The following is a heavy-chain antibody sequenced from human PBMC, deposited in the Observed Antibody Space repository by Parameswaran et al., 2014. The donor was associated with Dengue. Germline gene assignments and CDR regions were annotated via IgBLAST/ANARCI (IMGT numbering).Heavy chain of an antibody. V-gene: IGHV4-59*08. CDR3: ARGGTMIVVVITTPFDY. J-gene: IGHJ4*02. D-gene: IGHD3-22*01. Sequence: RWIRQPPGKGLEWIGYIYYSGSTYYNPSLKSRVTISVDTSKNQFSLKLSSVTAADTAVYYCARGGTMIVVVITTPFDYWGQGTLVTVSS. CDR2: IYYSGST.